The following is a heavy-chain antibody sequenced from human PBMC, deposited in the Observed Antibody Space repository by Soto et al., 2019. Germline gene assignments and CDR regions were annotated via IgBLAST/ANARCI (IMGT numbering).Heavy chain of an antibody. CDR1: GFTFSSYA. CDR2: ISGSGGST. D-gene: IGHD2-8*01. V-gene: IGHV3-23*01. Sequence: GGSLRLSCAASGFTFSSYAMSWVRQAPGKGLEWVSAISGSGGSTYYADSVKGRFTISRDNSKNTLYLQMNSLRAEDTAVYYCAKGEGVVDTYYYYYMDVWGKGTTVTVSS. J-gene: IGHJ6*03. CDR3: AKGEGVVDTYYYYYMDV.